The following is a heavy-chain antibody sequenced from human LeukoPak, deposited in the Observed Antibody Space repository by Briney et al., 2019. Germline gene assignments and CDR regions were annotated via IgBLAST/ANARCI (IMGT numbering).Heavy chain of an antibody. CDR2: VSASGSNT. Sequence: GGSLRLSCAASVFTFGSLAMTSVRQAPGKGLEWVSTVSASGSNTHYADSVRGRFTISRDNSKNTLYLQTNSLRAEDTAVYYCDAADYWGQGTLVTVSS. CDR3: DAADY. D-gene: IGHD2-2*01. V-gene: IGHV3-23*01. CDR1: VFTFGSLA. J-gene: IGHJ4*02.